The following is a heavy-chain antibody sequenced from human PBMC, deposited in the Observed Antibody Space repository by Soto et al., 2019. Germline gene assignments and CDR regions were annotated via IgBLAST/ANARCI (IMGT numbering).Heavy chain of an antibody. CDR1: GGTFSSYA. CDR3: ARAHIVVVPAANNWFDP. J-gene: IGHJ5*02. Sequence: GASVRVSCKASGGTFSSYAISWVRQAPGQGLEWMGGIIPIFGTANYAQKFQGRVTIASDKSTSTAYMELSSLRSEDTAVYYCARAHIVVVPAANNWFDPWGQGTLVTVSS. CDR2: IIPIFGTA. V-gene: IGHV1-69*06. D-gene: IGHD2-2*01.